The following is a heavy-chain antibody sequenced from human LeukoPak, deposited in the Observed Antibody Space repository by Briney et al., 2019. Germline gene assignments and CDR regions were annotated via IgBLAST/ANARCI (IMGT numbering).Heavy chain of an antibody. CDR2: ISSSSSTI. CDR1: GFTFSSYS. CDR3: ARDQLRYFDWLLFELDY. D-gene: IGHD3-9*01. J-gene: IGHJ4*02. Sequence: PGGSLRLSCAASGFTFSSYSMNWVRQAPGKGLEWVSYISSSSSTIYYADSVKGRFTISRDNSKNTLYLQMNSLRAEDTAVYYCARDQLRYFDWLLFELDYWGQGTLVTVSS. V-gene: IGHV3-48*01.